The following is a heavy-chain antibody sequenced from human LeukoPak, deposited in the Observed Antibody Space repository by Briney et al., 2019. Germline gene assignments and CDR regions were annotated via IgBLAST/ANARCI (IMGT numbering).Heavy chain of an antibody. CDR1: GFTFSSYW. V-gene: IGHV3-7*01. CDR2: IKQDGSEK. J-gene: IGHJ4*02. Sequence: GGSLRLSCAASGFTFSSYWMSWVRQAPGKGLEWVANIKQDGSEKYYVDSVKGRFTISRDNAKNSLYLQMNSLRAEDTAVYYCARSIAVAGNYYFDYWGQGTLVTVSS. D-gene: IGHD6-19*01. CDR3: ARSIAVAGNYYFDY.